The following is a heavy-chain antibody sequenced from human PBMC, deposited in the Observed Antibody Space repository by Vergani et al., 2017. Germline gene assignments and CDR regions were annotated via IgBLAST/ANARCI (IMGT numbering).Heavy chain of an antibody. D-gene: IGHD3-10*01. CDR3: ARSRIYYGAGSPDY. J-gene: IGHJ4*02. CDR1: GASVNSYY. CDR2: VSFRGDT. V-gene: IGHV4-59*02. Sequence: QVKLQESGPGLVKPSETLSLTCTVSGASVNSYYWSWIRQPPGKGLGWMGYVSFRGDTLYDPSVKGRMTISRNTSSNQFSLYLNSVTAADTAVYYCARSRIYYGAGSPDYWGQGTLGTVSS.